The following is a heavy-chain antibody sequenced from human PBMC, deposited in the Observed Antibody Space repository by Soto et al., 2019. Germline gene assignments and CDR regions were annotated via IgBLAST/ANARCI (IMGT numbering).Heavy chain of an antibody. CDR3: AKGDAAMVAGYNYGLDV. CDR1: RITFSTYA. Sequence: GGSLRLSCAASRITFSTYAMHWARQAPGKGLEWVAVISNDGSHKYYADSVKGRFTLSRDNSKNTLYLQMNGLRAEDTGMYYCAKGDAAMVAGYNYGLDVWGQGTTVTVSS. V-gene: IGHV3-30*18. J-gene: IGHJ6*02. D-gene: IGHD5-18*01. CDR2: ISNDGSHK.